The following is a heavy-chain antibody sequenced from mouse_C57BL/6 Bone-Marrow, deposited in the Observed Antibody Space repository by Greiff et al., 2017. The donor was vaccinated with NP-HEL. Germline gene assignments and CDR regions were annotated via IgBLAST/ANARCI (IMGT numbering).Heavy chain of an antibody. Sequence: EVMLVESGGGLVQPKGSLKLSCAASGFSFNTYAMNWVRHAPGKGLEWVARIRSKSNNYATYYADSVKDRFTISRDDSESMLYLQMNNLKTEDTAMYYCVREGITTVVAAYYAMDYWGQGTSVTVSS. CDR3: VREGITTVVAAYYAMDY. CDR2: IRSKSNNYAT. J-gene: IGHJ4*01. V-gene: IGHV10-1*01. CDR1: GFSFNTYA. D-gene: IGHD1-1*01.